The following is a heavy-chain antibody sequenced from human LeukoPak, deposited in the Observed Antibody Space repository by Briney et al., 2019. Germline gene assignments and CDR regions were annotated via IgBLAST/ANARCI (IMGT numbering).Heavy chain of an antibody. CDR2: ISYDGSNK. CDR1: GLTFSSYA. J-gene: IGHJ4*02. D-gene: IGHD2-15*01. Sequence: GRSLRLSCAASGLTFSSYAMHWVRQAPGKGLEWVAVISYDGSNKYYADSVKGRFTISRDNSKNTLYLQMNSLRAEDTAVYDCARDGEDIVVVVAAEAYFDYWGQGTLVTVSS. CDR3: ARDGEDIVVVVAAEAYFDY. V-gene: IGHV3-30*04.